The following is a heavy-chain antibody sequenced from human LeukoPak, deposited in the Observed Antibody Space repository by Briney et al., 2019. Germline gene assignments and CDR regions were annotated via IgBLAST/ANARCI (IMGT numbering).Heavy chain of an antibody. CDR2: INHSGST. CDR3: ARDRDGPDY. V-gene: IGHV4-34*01. J-gene: IGHJ4*02. CDR1: GGSFSGYY. D-gene: IGHD5-24*01. Sequence: SETLSLTCAVYGGSFSGYYWSWIRQPPGKGLEWIGEINHSGSTNYNPSLKSRVTISVDTSKNQFSLKLSSVTAADTAVYYCARDRDGPDYWGQGTLVTVSS.